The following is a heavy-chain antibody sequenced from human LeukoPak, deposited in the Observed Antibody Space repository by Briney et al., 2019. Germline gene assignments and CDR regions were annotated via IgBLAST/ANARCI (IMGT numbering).Heavy chain of an antibody. J-gene: IGHJ4*02. D-gene: IGHD5-24*01. Sequence: SDTLSLTCAVYGGSFSGYYWSWIRQPPGKGLEWIGEINHSGSTNYNPSLKTQVTISVDTSKNEFSLKLSSVTAADTAVYYCARAEMATYPPDYWGQGTLVTVSS. CDR1: GGSFSGYY. V-gene: IGHV4-34*01. CDR3: ARAEMATYPPDY. CDR2: INHSGST.